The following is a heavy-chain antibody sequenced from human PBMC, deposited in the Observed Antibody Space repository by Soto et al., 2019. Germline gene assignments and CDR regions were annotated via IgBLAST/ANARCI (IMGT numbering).Heavy chain of an antibody. CDR2: ISYDGSNK. CDR1: GFTFSSYG. CDR3: AKDLSPVVVAATIPYNWFDP. V-gene: IGHV3-30*18. J-gene: IGHJ5*02. D-gene: IGHD2-15*01. Sequence: GGSLRLSCAASGFTFSSYGMHWVRQAPGKGLEWVAVISYDGSNKYYADSVKGRFTISRDNSKNTLYLQMNSLRAEDTAVYYCAKDLSPVVVAATIPYNWFDPWGQGTLVTVSS.